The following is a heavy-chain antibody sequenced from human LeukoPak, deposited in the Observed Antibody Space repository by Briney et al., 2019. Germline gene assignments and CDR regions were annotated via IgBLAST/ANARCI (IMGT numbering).Heavy chain of an antibody. J-gene: IGHJ4*02. D-gene: IGHD6-19*01. CDR1: GFTFSSYW. CDR2: IKQDGSEK. CDR3: AREFPFSSGIGAFDY. Sequence: PGGPLSLSCAASGFTFSSYWMSWVRQAPGKGLEWVANIKQDGSEKYYVDSVKGRFTISRDNAKNSLYLQMNSLRAEDTAVYYCAREFPFSSGIGAFDYWGQGTLVTVSS. V-gene: IGHV3-7*01.